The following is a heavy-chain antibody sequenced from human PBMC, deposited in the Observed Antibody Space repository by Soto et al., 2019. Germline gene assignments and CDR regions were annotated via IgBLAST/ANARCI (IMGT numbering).Heavy chain of an antibody. V-gene: IGHV3-30*03. D-gene: IGHD3-22*01. J-gene: IGHJ6*02. CDR1: GFEFSDHG. CDR2: VSHDGRSK. Sequence: QVQLVETGGGVVQPGRSLRLSCAASGFEFSDHGMHWVRQAPGKGLERVATVSHDGRSKYYGESVKGRFTISKDNSKNTVDLEMSRLSIEDTAVYSCARWKYESLDVWGQGTTVTVS. CDR3: ARWKYESLDV.